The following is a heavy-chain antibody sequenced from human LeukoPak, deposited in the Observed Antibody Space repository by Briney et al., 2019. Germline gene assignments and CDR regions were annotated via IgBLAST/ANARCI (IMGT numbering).Heavy chain of an antibody. D-gene: IGHD6-19*01. V-gene: IGHV3-23*01. Sequence: GSGGSTYYADSVKGRFTISRDNSKNTLYLQMNSLRAEDTAVYYCAKRLARGSSGYTSVFDYWGQGTLVTVSS. J-gene: IGHJ4*02. CDR2: GSGGST. CDR3: AKRLARGSSGYTSVFDY.